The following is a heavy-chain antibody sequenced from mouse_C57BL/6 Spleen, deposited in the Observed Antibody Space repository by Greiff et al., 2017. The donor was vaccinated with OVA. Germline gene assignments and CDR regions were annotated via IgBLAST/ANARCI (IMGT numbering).Heavy chain of an antibody. CDR2: ISYDGSN. CDR1: GYSITSGYY. CDR3: ARGGGGWYFDV. V-gene: IGHV3-6*01. D-gene: IGHD1-1*02. J-gene: IGHJ1*03. Sequence: DVQLQESGPGLVKPSQSLSLTCSVTGYSITSGYYWNWIRQFPGNKLEWMGYISYDGSNNYNPSLKNRISITRDTSKNQFFLKLNSVTTEDTATYYCARGGGGWYFDVWGTGTTVTVSS.